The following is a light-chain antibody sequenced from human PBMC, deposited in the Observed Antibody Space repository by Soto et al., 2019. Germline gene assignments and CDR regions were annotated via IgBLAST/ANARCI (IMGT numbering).Light chain of an antibody. CDR3: SSNTSSRTLV. V-gene: IGLV2-14*01. J-gene: IGLJ2*01. Sequence: QSALTQPASVSGSPGQSITISCTGTSSDVGGYNYVSWYQQHPGKAPKLMIFEVSNRPSGVSNRFSGSKSGNTASLTISGLQAEDEADYYCSSNTSSRTLVFGGGTKLTLL. CDR2: EVS. CDR1: SSDVGGYNY.